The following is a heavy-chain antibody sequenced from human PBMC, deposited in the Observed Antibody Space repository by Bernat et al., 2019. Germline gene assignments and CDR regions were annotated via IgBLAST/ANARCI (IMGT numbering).Heavy chain of an antibody. Sequence: QVQLVQSGAEVKKPGSSVKVSCKASGGTFSSYAISWVRQAPGQGLEWMGGIIPIFGTANYAQKFQGRVTITADESTSTAYMELSSLRSEDTAVYYCARDGCSSTSCYHPGYYFDYWGQGTLVTVSS. D-gene: IGHD2-2*01. CDR2: IIPIFGTA. CDR3: ARDGCSSTSCYHPGYYFDY. CDR1: GGTFSSYA. J-gene: IGHJ4*02. V-gene: IGHV1-69*01.